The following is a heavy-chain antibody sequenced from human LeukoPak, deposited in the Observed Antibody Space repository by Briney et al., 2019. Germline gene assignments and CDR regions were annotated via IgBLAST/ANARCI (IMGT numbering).Heavy chain of an antibody. V-gene: IGHV3-66*01. Sequence: GGSLRLSCAASGFTVSSNYVSWVRQAPGKGLEWVSVIYSGGSTYYADSVKGRFTISRDNSKNTVYLQMNSLRADDTAVYYCARTYSSSWYHFDYWGQGTLVTVSS. J-gene: IGHJ4*02. CDR1: GFTVSSNY. CDR3: ARTYSSSWYHFDY. D-gene: IGHD6-13*01. CDR2: IYSGGST.